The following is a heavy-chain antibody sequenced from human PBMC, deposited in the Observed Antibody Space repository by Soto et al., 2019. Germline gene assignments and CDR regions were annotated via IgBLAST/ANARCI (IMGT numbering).Heavy chain of an antibody. V-gene: IGHV3-9*01. Sequence: EVQLVESGGGLVQPGRSLRLSCAAIGFTFEDHAMHWIRQVPGKGVEWVAGINWNSGITGYADSVKGRFTISRDNANNSLHLEMNSLKTEDTAFYYCAKGRGALTVVSNWFDPWGQGTLVTVSS. CDR1: GFTFEDHA. D-gene: IGHD3-22*01. J-gene: IGHJ5*02. CDR3: AKGRGALTVVSNWFDP. CDR2: INWNSGIT.